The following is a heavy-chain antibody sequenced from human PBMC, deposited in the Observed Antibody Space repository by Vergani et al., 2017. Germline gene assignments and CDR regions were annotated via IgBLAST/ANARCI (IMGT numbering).Heavy chain of an antibody. Sequence: DVQLVESGGDLVQPGGSLRLSCAASGFTFSSYSMNWVRQAPGKGLEWISYISTTSDTIYYADSVRGRFTISRDNAKNSLYLQMNSLRAEDTAVYHCARPSAPGDYDALDIWGQGTMVTVSS. CDR3: ARPSAPGDYDALDI. J-gene: IGHJ3*02. CDR1: GFTFSSYS. V-gene: IGHV3-48*04. CDR2: ISTTSDTI. D-gene: IGHD4-17*01.